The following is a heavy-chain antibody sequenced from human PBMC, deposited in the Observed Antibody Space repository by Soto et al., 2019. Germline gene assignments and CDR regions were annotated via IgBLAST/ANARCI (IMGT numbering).Heavy chain of an antibody. CDR1: GYIFTSYG. CDR2: ISVYNGHT. CDR3: ARDQGTYGTSSHY. Sequence: VASVKVSCKASGYIFTSYGINWVRQAPGQGLEWMGWISVYNGHTKYAHKFQDRVTMSTDTSASTAYMEVRSLRSDDTAVYYCARDQGTYGTSSHYWGQGTLVTVSS. V-gene: IGHV1-18*01. D-gene: IGHD3-16*01. J-gene: IGHJ4*02.